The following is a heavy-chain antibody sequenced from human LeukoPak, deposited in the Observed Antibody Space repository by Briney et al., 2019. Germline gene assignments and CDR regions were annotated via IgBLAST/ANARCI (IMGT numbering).Heavy chain of an antibody. D-gene: IGHD6-19*01. J-gene: IGHJ3*02. CDR1: GGSVSSGSYY. CDR2: IYYSGST. Sequence: SETLFLTCTVSGGSVSSGSYYWSWIRQPPGKGLEWIGYIYYSGSTNYNPSLKSRVTISVDTSKNQFSLKLSSVTAADTAVYYCARDSSVERAFDIWGQGTMVTVSS. CDR3: ARDSSVERAFDI. V-gene: IGHV4-61*01.